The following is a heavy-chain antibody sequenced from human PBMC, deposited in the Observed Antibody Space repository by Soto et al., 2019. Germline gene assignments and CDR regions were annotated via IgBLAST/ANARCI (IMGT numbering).Heavy chain of an antibody. V-gene: IGHV2-5*04. CDR2: MYWDGDE. CDR3: VLKGGRHDGIDI. Sequence: SGPTLVNPTQTLTLTCIFSGFSLTTNGVGVAWIRQPPGKALEWLALMYWDGDERYSPFLKSRLTITKGTSENQVVLTLTNMDPVVSRPYYFVLKGGRHDGIDIWGQGTMVTVSS. J-gene: IGHJ3*02. D-gene: IGHD3-16*01. CDR1: GFSLTTNGVG.